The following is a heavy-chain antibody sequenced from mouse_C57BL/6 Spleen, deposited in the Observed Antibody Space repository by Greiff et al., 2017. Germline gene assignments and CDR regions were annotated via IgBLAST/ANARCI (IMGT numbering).Heavy chain of an antibody. CDR1: GYSITSCYY. CDR2: ISYDGSN. Sequence: EVKVEESGPGLVKPSQSLSLTCSVTGYSITSCYYWNWLRPFPGNKLEWMGHISYDGSNNYNPSLKNRISITRDTTKNQFFLKLKSVTTEDTATYYCASQGNDYRSYVDVWGTGTTVTVSS. D-gene: IGHD2-4*01. CDR3: ASQGNDYRSYVDV. J-gene: IGHJ1*03. V-gene: IGHV3-6*01.